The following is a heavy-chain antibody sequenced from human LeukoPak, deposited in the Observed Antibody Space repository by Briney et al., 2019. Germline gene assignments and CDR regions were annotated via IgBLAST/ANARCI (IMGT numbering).Heavy chain of an antibody. CDR3: AHSGGSGSYRMFDS. CDR1: GFSLSTRGEG. J-gene: IGHJ4*02. V-gene: IGHV2-5*02. Sequence: SGPTLVKPTQTLTLTCTFSGFSLSTRGEGVGWIRQPPGKTLEWLAPIYWDDDKRYSPSLKSRLTITKDTAKNQVVLTMTNMDPVDTATYYCAHSGGSGSYRMFDSWGQGTLVTVSS. CDR2: IYWDDDK. D-gene: IGHD3-10*01.